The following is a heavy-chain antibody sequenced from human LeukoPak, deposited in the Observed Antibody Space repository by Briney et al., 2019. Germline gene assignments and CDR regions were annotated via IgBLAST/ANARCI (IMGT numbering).Heavy chain of an antibody. Sequence: ASVKVSCKASGYTFTGYYMHWVRQAPGQGVEWMGWINPNSGGTNYAQKFQGRVTMTRDTSISTAYMELSRLRSDDTAVYYCARGSTTKKTAMVTPGYYYGMDVWGQGTTVTVSS. J-gene: IGHJ6*02. CDR1: GYTFTGYY. D-gene: IGHD5-18*01. CDR2: INPNSGGT. V-gene: IGHV1-2*02. CDR3: ARGSTTKKTAMVTPGYYYGMDV.